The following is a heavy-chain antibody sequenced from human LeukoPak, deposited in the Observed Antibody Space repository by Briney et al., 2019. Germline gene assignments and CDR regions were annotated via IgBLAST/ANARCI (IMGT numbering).Heavy chain of an antibody. CDR1: GFTVSSNY. J-gene: IGHJ6*03. V-gene: IGHV3-66*01. CDR2: IYSGGST. Sequence: GGSLRLSCAASGFTVSSNYMNWVRQAPGKGLEWVSIIYSGGSTYYADSVKGRFTISRDNSKNTLYLQMNSLRAEDTAVYYCARGGSGTYYNCSYYYMDVWGKGTTVTISS. D-gene: IGHD3-10*01. CDR3: ARGGSGTYYNCSYYYMDV.